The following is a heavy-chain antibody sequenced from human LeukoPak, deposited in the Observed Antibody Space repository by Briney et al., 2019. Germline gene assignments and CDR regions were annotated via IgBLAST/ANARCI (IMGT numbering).Heavy chain of an antibody. CDR3: ARPDRDAFDI. V-gene: IGHV5-51*01. D-gene: IGHD3-22*01. Sequence: GESLKISCKASGYSFTIYWIAWVRQMPGKGLEWMGIIYPGDSDTRYSPSFQGQVTISADKSISTAYLQWSSLKASDTAMYYCARPDRDAFDIWGQGTMVTVSS. CDR2: IYPGDSDT. CDR1: GYSFTIYW. J-gene: IGHJ3*02.